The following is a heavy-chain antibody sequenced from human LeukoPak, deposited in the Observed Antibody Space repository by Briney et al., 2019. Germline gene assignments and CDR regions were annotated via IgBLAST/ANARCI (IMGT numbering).Heavy chain of an antibody. CDR1: GYTFTSYY. J-gene: IGHJ4*02. CDR2: INPSGGST. CDR3: ARDGDFAAFDY. Sequence: ASVKVSCKASGYTFTSYYMHWVRQAPGQGLEWMGIINPSGGSTSYAQKFQGRVTMTRDMSTSTVYMELSSLRSEDTAVYCCARDGDFAAFDYWGQGTLVTVSS. D-gene: IGHD3-3*01. V-gene: IGHV1-46*01.